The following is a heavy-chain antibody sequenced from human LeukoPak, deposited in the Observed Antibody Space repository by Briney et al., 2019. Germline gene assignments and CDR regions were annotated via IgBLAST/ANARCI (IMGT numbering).Heavy chain of an antibody. CDR2: ISYDGSDK. D-gene: IGHD1-1*01. Sequence: GGSLRLSCAASGFTFSSYAMHWVRQAPGKGLEWVALISYDGSDKYYAGSVKGRFTISRDNSKNTLYLQMNSLRADDTAVYYCAKSLRGTGLDAFDIWGQGTMVTVSS. CDR1: GFTFSSYA. V-gene: IGHV3-30*18. CDR3: AKSLRGTGLDAFDI. J-gene: IGHJ3*02.